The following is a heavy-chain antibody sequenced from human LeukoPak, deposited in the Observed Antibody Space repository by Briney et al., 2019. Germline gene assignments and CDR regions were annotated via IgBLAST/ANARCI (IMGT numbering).Heavy chain of an antibody. V-gene: IGHV3-53*01. CDR2: IYADGNT. CDR3: ARDSYGDANFDT. D-gene: IGHD4-17*01. J-gene: IGHJ4*02. Sequence: GGSLTLSCAASGFIVNTNYMSWLRQAPGRGLEWVSFIYADGNTYYADSVKGPFTISKNLSKNAAFLQMNMLRAEDTAVYYCARDSYGDANFDTWGQGTLVTVSS. CDR1: GFIVNTNY.